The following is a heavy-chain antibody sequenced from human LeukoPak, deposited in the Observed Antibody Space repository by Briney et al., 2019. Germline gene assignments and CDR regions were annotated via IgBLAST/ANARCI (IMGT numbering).Heavy chain of an antibody. CDR2: IKQDEGEK. CDR1: GFTFNYYN. J-gene: IGHJ3*02. CDR3: ARGGYYFGSGDGFDI. Sequence: PGGSLRLSCAASGFTFNYYNMNWVRQAPGKGLEWVANIKQDEGEKYYVDSVKGRFTISRDNAKNSLYLQMNSLRAEDTAVYYCARGGYYFGSGDGFDIWGQGTMVTVSS. D-gene: IGHD3-10*01. V-gene: IGHV3-7*01.